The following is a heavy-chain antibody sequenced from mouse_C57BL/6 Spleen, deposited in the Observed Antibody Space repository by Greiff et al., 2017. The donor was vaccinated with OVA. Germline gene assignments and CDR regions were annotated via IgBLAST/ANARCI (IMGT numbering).Heavy chain of an antibody. V-gene: IGHV1-50*01. CDR2: IDPSDSYT. D-gene: IGHD1-1*01. J-gene: IGHJ4*01. CDR1: GYTFTSYW. CDR3: ARRALFITTVYYAMDY. Sequence: QVQLQQSGAELVKPGASVKLSCKASGYTFTSYWMQWVKQRPGQGLEWIGEIDPSDSYTHYNQKFKSKATLTVDTSSSTAYMQLSSLTSEDSAVYYCARRALFITTVYYAMDYWGQGTSVTVAS.